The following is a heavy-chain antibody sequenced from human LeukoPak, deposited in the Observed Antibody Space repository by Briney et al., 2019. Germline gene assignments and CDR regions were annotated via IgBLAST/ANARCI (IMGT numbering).Heavy chain of an antibody. CDR2: IYYSGST. CDR3: ASHTPFYYDATGYQGALGS. Sequence: SETLSLTCTVSGASISSSTYYWGWIRQAPGKGLEWIGSIYYSGSTYYKSSLKSRVTISADTSKNQFSLNVYSVIAADTAVYYCASHTPFYYDATGYQGALGSWGQGTLFTVSS. D-gene: IGHD3-22*01. J-gene: IGHJ5*02. CDR1: GASISSSTYY. V-gene: IGHV4-39*01.